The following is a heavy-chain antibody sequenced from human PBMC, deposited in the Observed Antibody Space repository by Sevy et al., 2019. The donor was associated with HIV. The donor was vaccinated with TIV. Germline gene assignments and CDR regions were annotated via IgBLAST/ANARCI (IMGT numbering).Heavy chain of an antibody. Sequence: GGSLRLSCAASGFTFSSYWMSWVRQAPGKGLEWVANIKQDGSEKYYVDSVKGRFTISRDNAKNSLYLQMNSLRAEDTAVHYCAMGTTAGSFDYWGQGTLVTVSS. V-gene: IGHV3-7*01. CDR3: AMGTTAGSFDY. CDR2: IKQDGSEK. D-gene: IGHD6-25*01. J-gene: IGHJ4*02. CDR1: GFTFSSYW.